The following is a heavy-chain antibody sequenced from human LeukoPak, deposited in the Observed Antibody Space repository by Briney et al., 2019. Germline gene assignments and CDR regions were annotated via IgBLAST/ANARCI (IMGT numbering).Heavy chain of an antibody. J-gene: IGHJ6*03. V-gene: IGHV1-18*01. Sequence: ASVKVSCKASGYTFTSYGISWVRQAPGQGLEWMGWISAYNGNTNYAQKLQGRVTMTRNTSISTAYMELSSLRSEDTAVYYCARAGSSGWWYYYYYMDVWGKGTTVTISS. CDR1: GYTFTSYG. CDR3: ARAGSSGWWYYYYYMDV. D-gene: IGHD6-19*01. CDR2: ISAYNGNT.